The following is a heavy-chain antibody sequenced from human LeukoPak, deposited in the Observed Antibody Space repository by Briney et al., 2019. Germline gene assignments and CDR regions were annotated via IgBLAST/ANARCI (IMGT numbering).Heavy chain of an antibody. CDR2: INPLLDQT. J-gene: IGHJ5*02. V-gene: IGHV1-69*10. CDR1: GGPFTDYS. Sequence: VKVSCKASGGPFTDYSVSWVRQAPGQGLEWMGRINPLLDQTNYVQKFQGRVTFSADKSTTTTYMELSGLKSDDTAVYYCVRSGYDYDWFDPWGQGTLVTVSS. CDR3: VRSGYDYDWFDP. D-gene: IGHD5-12*01.